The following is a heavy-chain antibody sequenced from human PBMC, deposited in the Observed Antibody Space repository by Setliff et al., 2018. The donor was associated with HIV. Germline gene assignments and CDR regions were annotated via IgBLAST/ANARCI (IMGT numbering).Heavy chain of an antibody. Sequence: GGSLRLSCAASGFTFSSYAMTWVRQAPGKGLVWVSRIDTDGSITSYADSVKGRFTISRDNSKNTLFLQMNSLRPEDTAVYYCARDCRVGWVFTYGMDVWGQGTLVTVS. CDR2: IDTDGSIT. CDR1: GFTFSSYA. CDR3: ARDCRVGWVFTYGMDV. V-gene: IGHV3-74*01. D-gene: IGHD6-13*01. J-gene: IGHJ6*02.